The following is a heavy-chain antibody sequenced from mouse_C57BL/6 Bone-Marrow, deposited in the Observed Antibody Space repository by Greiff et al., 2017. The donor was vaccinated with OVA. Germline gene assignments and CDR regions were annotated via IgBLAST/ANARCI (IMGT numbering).Heavy chain of an antibody. D-gene: IGHD1-1*01. Sequence: VQLQQPGAELVKPGASVKLSCKASGYTFTSYWMHWVKQRPGRGLEWIGRIDPNSGGTKYNEKFKSKATLTVDKPSSTAYMQLRSLTSEDSAVYYCATPHYYGSSYTFAYWGQGTLVTVSA. J-gene: IGHJ3*01. V-gene: IGHV1-72*01. CDR2: IDPNSGGT. CDR1: GYTFTSYW. CDR3: ATPHYYGSSYTFAY.